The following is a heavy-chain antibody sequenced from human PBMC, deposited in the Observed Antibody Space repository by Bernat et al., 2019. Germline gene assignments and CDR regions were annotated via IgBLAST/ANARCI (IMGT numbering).Heavy chain of an antibody. CDR1: GFTFSSYA. V-gene: IGHV3-23*01. CDR2: IGGSDGST. Sequence: EVLLLESGGDLVQPGESLRLSCAASGFTFSSYAMSWVRQAPEKGLEWVSVIGGSDGSTYYADSVKGRFTISRDNSKNTLYLHMNSLRVEDTAVYYCAKDRIWGQGTMVTVSS. CDR3: AKDRI. J-gene: IGHJ3*02.